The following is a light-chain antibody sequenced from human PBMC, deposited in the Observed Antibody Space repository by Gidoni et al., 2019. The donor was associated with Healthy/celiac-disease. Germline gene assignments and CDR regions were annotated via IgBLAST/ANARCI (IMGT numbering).Light chain of an antibody. CDR2: AAS. J-gene: IGKJ1*01. CDR1: QGIRND. V-gene: IGKV1-6*01. Sequence: AIQMTQSPSSLSASVGDRVTITCRASQGIRNDLGWYQQKPGKAPKLLIYAASSLQSGVPSRFSGSGSGTDFTLTISSLQPKDFATYYCLQDYNYPRTFGQXTKVEIK. CDR3: LQDYNYPRT.